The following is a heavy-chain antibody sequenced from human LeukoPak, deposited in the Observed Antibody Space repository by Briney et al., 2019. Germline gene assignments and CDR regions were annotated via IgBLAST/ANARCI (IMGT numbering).Heavy chain of an antibody. J-gene: IGHJ5*02. V-gene: IGHV3-21*01. CDR1: GITFSSDT. CDR3: ARGFTVTTSWFDP. D-gene: IGHD4-17*01. CDR2: ISSSSSYI. Sequence: MAGGSLRLSCAASGITFSSDTMNWVRQAPEKGLEWVSSISSSSSYIYYADSVKGRFTTSRHNAKNSLYLQMNSLRAEDTAVYYCARGFTVTTSWFDPWGQGTLVTVSS.